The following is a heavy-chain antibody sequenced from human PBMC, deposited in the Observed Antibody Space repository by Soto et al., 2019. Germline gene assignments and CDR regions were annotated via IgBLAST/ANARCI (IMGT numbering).Heavy chain of an antibody. V-gene: IGHV1-2*04. CDR2: INPNSGGT. J-gene: IGHJ6*03. Sequence: ASVKVSCKASGYTFTGYYMHWVRQAPGQGLEWMGWINPNSGGTNYAQKFQGWVTMTRDTSISTAYMELSRLRSDDTAVYYCARGATSGSAFRFLEWYPLGTDYYYYMDVWGKGTTVTVSS. D-gene: IGHD3-3*01. CDR3: ARGATSGSAFRFLEWYPLGTDYYYYMDV. CDR1: GYTFTGYY.